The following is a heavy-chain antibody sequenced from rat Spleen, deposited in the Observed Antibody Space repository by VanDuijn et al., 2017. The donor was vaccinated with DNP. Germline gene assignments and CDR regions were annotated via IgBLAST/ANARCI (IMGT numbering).Heavy chain of an antibody. V-gene: IGHV5-31*01. CDR3: ARVNNNLYYGLDA. CDR2: ISSSGSST. CDR1: GFTFNNYW. Sequence: EVQLVESGGDLVQPGRSLKLSCVASGFTFNNYWMTWIRQVPGEGLEWVASISSSGSSTYYPDSVKGRFTISRDNAKNTLYLQMNSLRSEDTANYYCARVNNNLYYGLDAWGQGTSVTVSS. J-gene: IGHJ4*01. D-gene: IGHD1-10*01.